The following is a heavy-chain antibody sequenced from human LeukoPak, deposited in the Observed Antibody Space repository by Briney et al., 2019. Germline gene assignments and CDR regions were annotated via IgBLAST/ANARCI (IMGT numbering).Heavy chain of an antibody. J-gene: IGHJ6*04. CDR3: ARLAAGSTSGLDV. V-gene: IGHV3-21*01. D-gene: IGHD2-2*01. CDR1: GFTFSSYS. Sequence: GGSLRLSCAASGFTFSSYSMNWVRQAPGKGLEWVSSISSSSSYIYYADSVKGRFTISRDNAKNSLYLQMNSLRAEDTAVYYCARLAAGSTSGLDVWGKGTTVTVSS. CDR2: ISSSSSYI.